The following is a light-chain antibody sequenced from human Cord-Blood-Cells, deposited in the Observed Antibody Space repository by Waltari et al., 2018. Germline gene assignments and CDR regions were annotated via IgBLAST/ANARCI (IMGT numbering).Light chain of an antibody. CDR2: GAS. CDR3: QQYNNWLFT. J-gene: IGKJ3*01. Sequence: EIVMTQSPAPLSVSPGARATLSCRASQSVSSNLAWYQQKPVQAPRLLIYGASTRATGIPARFSGSGSVTEFTLTISSLQSEDFAVYYCQQYNNWLFTFGPGTKVDIK. CDR1: QSVSSN. V-gene: IGKV3-15*01.